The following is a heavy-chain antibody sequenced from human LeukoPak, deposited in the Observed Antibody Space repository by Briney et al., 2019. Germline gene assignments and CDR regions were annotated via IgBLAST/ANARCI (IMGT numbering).Heavy chain of an antibody. Sequence: SETLSLTCTFSGGSISSSSYYWGWIRQPPGKGLEWIGSIYYSGSTYYNPSLKSRVTISVDTSKNQFSLKLSSVTAADTAVYYCARTYSSSWYSGSYNWFDPWGQGTLVTVSS. CDR3: ARTYSSSWYSGSYNWFDP. J-gene: IGHJ5*02. D-gene: IGHD6-13*01. V-gene: IGHV4-39*01. CDR2: IYYSGST. CDR1: GGSISSSSYY.